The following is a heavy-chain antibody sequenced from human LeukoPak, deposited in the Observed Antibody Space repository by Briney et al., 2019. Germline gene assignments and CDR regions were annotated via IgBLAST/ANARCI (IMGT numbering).Heavy chain of an antibody. D-gene: IGHD3-9*01. Sequence: SETLSLTCAVYGGSFSGYYWSWIRQPPEKGLEWIGEINHSGSTNYNPSLKSRVTISVDTSKNQFSLKLSSVTAADTAVYYCARGRALRYFDWPPGAFDYWGQGTLVTVSS. J-gene: IGHJ4*02. CDR3: ARGRALRYFDWPPGAFDY. V-gene: IGHV4-34*01. CDR1: GGSFSGYY. CDR2: INHSGST.